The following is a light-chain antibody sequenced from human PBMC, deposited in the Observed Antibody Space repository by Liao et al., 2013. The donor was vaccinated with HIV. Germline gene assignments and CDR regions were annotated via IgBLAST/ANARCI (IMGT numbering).Light chain of an antibody. Sequence: SYELTQPPSVSVSPGQTASITCSGDKLGDKYACWYQQRPGQSPVLVIYQDSKRPSGIPERFSGSNSGNTATLTISGTQAMDEADYYCQAWDSGTAYWVFGGGTKLTVL. J-gene: IGLJ3*02. V-gene: IGLV3-1*01. CDR2: QDS. CDR3: QAWDSGTAYWV. CDR1: KLGDKY.